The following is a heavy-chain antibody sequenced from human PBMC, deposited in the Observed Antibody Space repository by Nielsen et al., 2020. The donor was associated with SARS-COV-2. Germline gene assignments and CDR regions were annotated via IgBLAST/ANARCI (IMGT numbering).Heavy chain of an antibody. J-gene: IGHJ4*02. CDR3: AKEYSSSSGRCSDN. D-gene: IGHD6-6*01. CDR1: GYTFSGYY. CDR2: INPNRGGT. Sequence: ASVKVSCKASGYTFSGYYMHWVRQAPGQGLEWMGRINPNRGGTNYAQKFQGRVTMTRDTSNSTAYLELSRLSSDDTAVYYCAKEYSSSSGRCSDNWGQGTLFTVSS. V-gene: IGHV1-2*06.